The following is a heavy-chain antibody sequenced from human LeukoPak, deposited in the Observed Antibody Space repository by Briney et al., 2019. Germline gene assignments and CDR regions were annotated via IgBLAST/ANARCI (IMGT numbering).Heavy chain of an antibody. CDR1: VYTFTSYG. CDR3: ARDPGAGDLFDL. D-gene: IGHD3-10*01. Sequence: ASVKVSCKPSVYTFTSYGISSVRQAPGQGLEWMGWISAYNGNTNYAQKLQGRVTMTTDTSTSTAYMELRSLRSDDTAVYYCARDPGAGDLFDLGGQGTLVTVSS. V-gene: IGHV1-18*01. CDR2: ISAYNGNT. J-gene: IGHJ5*02.